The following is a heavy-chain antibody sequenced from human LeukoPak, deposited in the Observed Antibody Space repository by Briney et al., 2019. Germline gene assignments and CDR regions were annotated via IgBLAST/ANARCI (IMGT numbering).Heavy chain of an antibody. Sequence: PGGSLRLSCAASGFTFSSYWMSWVRQAPGKGLEWVANIKQDGSEKYYVDSVKGRFTISRDNAKNSLYLQMNSLRAEDTAVYYCARVGERYCSGGSCTGWFDPWGQGTLVTVSS. CDR3: ARVGERYCSGGSCTGWFDP. J-gene: IGHJ5*02. CDR2: IKQDGSEK. V-gene: IGHV3-7*01. CDR1: GFTFSSYW. D-gene: IGHD2-15*01.